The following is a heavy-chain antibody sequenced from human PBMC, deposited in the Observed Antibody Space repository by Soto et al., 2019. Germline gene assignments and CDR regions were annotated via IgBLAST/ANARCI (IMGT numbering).Heavy chain of an antibody. J-gene: IGHJ4*02. V-gene: IGHV3-21*01. Sequence: GGSLRLSCAASGFTFSSYSMNWVRQAPGKGLEWVSSISSSSSYIYYADSVKGRFTISRDNAKNSLYLQMNSLRAEGTAVYYCARDYYDSSAPGDYWGQGXLVTVSS. CDR1: GFTFSSYS. CDR2: ISSSSSYI. D-gene: IGHD3-22*01. CDR3: ARDYYDSSAPGDY.